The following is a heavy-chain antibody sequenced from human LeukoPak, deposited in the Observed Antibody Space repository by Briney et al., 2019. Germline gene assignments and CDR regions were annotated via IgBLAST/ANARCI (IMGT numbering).Heavy chain of an antibody. Sequence: PGGSLRLSCAASGFTFSGYAMHWVRQAPGKGLEWVAVISYDGSNKYYADSVKGRFTISRDNSKNTLYLQMNSLRAEDTAVYYCARGIVDYYDSIRVPPLTLFDYWGQGTLVTVSS. CDR1: GFTFSGYA. J-gene: IGHJ4*02. V-gene: IGHV3-30-3*01. D-gene: IGHD3-22*01. CDR3: ARGIVDYYDSIRVPPLTLFDY. CDR2: ISYDGSNK.